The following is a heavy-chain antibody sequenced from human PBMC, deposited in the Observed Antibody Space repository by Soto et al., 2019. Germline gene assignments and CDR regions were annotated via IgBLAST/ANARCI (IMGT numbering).Heavy chain of an antibody. D-gene: IGHD4-4*01. CDR3: ARGWTMTTARTNWFDP. CDR1: GYTFTSYD. CDR2: MNPNSGNT. J-gene: IGHJ5*02. V-gene: IGHV1-8*01. Sequence: QVQLVQSGAEVKKPGASVKVSCKASGYTFTSYDINWVRQATGQGLEWMGWMNPNSGNTGYAQKIQGRVTMTRNTSISTAYMELSSLRSEDTAVYYCARGWTMTTARTNWFDPWGQGPLVTVSS.